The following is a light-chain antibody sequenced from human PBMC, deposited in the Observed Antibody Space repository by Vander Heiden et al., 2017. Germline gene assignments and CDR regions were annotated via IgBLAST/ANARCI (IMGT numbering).Light chain of an antibody. V-gene: IGLV8-61*01. Sequence: QTVVTQEPSFSVSHGGTVTLTCGLSSGSVSTNYYPSWYQQTPGQSPRTLIDSTNTRSSGVPDRFSGSILGNTAALTITGAQADDESDYYCVLYMGSGISVFGGGTKLTVL. J-gene: IGLJ2*01. CDR1: SGSVSTNYY. CDR3: VLYMGSGISV. CDR2: STN.